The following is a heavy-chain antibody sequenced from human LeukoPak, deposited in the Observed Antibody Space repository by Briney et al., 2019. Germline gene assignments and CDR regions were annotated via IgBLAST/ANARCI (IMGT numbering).Heavy chain of an antibody. J-gene: IGHJ4*02. CDR2: ISAYNGNT. V-gene: IGHV1-18*01. CDR3: ARGSDRRYDILTPFDY. Sequence: ASVKVSCKASGYTFTSYGISWVRQAPGQGLEWMGWISAYNGNTNYAQKLQSRVTMTTDSSTSTAYMELRSLRSDDTAVYYCARGSDRRYDILTPFDYWGQGTLVTVSS. D-gene: IGHD3-9*01. CDR1: GYTFTSYG.